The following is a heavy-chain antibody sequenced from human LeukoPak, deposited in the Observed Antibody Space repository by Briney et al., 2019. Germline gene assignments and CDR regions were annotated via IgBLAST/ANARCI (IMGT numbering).Heavy chain of an antibody. Sequence: PGGSLRLSCAAPGFTFSGSAMHWVHQASGKGLEWVGRIRSKANNYATAYAGSVQGRFTISRDDSKNTAYLQMNSLKTEDTAVYYCTGGVVLPLGQGTLVTVSS. CDR3: TGGVVLP. V-gene: IGHV3-73*01. CDR2: IRSKANNYAT. D-gene: IGHD2-15*01. CDR1: GFTFSGSA. J-gene: IGHJ5*02.